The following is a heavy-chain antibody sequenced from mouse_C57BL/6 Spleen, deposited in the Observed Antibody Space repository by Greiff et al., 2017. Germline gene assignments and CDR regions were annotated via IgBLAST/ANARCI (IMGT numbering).Heavy chain of an antibody. D-gene: IGHD2-4*01. CDR2: IYPGDGDT. V-gene: IGHV1-80*01. Sequence: QVQLQQSGAELVKPGASVKISCKASGYAFSSYWMNWVKQRPGKGLEWIGQIYPGDGDTNDNGKFKGKATLTADKSSSTAYMQLSSLTSEDSAVYFCARSNYDYFYFDYWGQGTTLTVSS. CDR3: ARSNYDYFYFDY. CDR1: GYAFSSYW. J-gene: IGHJ2*01.